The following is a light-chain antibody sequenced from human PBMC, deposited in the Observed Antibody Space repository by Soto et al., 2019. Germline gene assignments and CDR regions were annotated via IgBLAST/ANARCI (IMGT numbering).Light chain of an antibody. CDR2: DAS. CDR1: QSVSSY. V-gene: IGKV3-11*01. Sequence: EIVLTQSPATLSLSPGERATLSCRASQSVSSYLAWYQQKPGQAPRLLIYDASNRATVIPARFSGSGSGTVFPLTISRLEPEDFAVYYCQQRSNSPHSFGQGTKLEMK. J-gene: IGKJ2*01. CDR3: QQRSNSPHS.